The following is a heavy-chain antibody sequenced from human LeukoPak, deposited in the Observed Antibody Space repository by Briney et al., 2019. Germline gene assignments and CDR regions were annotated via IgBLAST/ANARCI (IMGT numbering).Heavy chain of an antibody. V-gene: IGHV1-2*02. CDR2: INPNSGGT. D-gene: IGHD3-10*01. CDR1: GYIFTGYY. J-gene: IGHJ4*02. CDR3: ARDSGERGSGSYLIAY. Sequence: ASVKVSCKASGYIFTGYYMHWVRQAPGQGLEWMGWINPNSGGTNYAQKFQGRVTMTRDTSIGTAYMELSRLRSDDTAVYYCARDSGERGSGSYLIAYWGQGTLVTVSS.